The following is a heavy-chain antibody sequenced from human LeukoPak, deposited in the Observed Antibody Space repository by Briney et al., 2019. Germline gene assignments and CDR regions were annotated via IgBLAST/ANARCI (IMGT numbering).Heavy chain of an antibody. CDR3: ARGPDILNAFDI. D-gene: IGHD2-8*01. CDR1: GFTFSSYA. CDR2: ISSNGGST. J-gene: IGHJ3*02. V-gene: IGHV3-64*01. Sequence: TGGSLRLSCAASGFTFSSYAMHWVRQAPGKGLEYVSAISSNGGSTYYANSVKGRFTISRDNSKNTLYLQVGSLRAEDMAVYYCARGPDILNAFDIWGQGTMVTVSS.